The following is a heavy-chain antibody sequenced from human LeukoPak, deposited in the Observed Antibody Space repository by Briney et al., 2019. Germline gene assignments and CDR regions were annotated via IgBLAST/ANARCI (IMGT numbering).Heavy chain of an antibody. D-gene: IGHD4-17*01. CDR2: IYYSGST. V-gene: IGHV4-59*12. CDR3: ARGQDYDFDY. CDR1: GGSISSYY. J-gene: IGHJ4*02. Sequence: PSETLSLTCTVSGGSISSYYWSWIRQPPGKGLEWIGYIYYSGSTNYKPSLKSRVTISVDTSKNQFSLKLSSVTAADTAVYYCARGQDYDFDYWGQGTLVTVSS.